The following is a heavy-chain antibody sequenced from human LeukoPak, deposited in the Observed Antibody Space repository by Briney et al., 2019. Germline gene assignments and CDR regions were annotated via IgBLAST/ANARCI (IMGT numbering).Heavy chain of an antibody. J-gene: IGHJ4*02. Sequence: ASVKVSCKASGYTFTSYAMHWVRQAPGQRLEWMGWINAGNGNTKYSQKFQGRVTITRDTSASTAYMELSSLRSEDTAVYYCARTGGYSYGYDDWGQGTLVTVSS. CDR1: GYTFTSYA. CDR3: ARTGGYSYGYDD. D-gene: IGHD5-18*01. V-gene: IGHV1-3*01. CDR2: INAGNGNT.